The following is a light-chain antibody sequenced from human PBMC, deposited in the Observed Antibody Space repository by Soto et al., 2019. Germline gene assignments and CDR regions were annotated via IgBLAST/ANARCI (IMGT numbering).Light chain of an antibody. J-gene: IGKJ1*01. Sequence: DIQMTQSPSSLSASIGDRVTITCRASQAIGFSLTWYQQKPGKVPKLLIYGASTLQSGVPSRFSGTGTGTDFTLTISSLQPEDVATYSCQKYDTPPHTFRQWTNVYI. V-gene: IGKV1-27*01. CDR1: QAIGFS. CDR2: GAS. CDR3: QKYDTPPHT.